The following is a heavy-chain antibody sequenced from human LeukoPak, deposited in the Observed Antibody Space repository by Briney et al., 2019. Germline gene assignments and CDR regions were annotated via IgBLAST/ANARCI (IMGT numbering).Heavy chain of an antibody. Sequence: SETLSLTCIVSDYSITIDYYWGWIRQPPGKGPQWIGNIYRNGDTYYNPSLKSRVTISVDTSKNQFSLKLSSVTAADTAVYYCARTEQGELLREYFQHWGQGTLVTVSS. CDR3: ARTEQGELLREYFQH. D-gene: IGHD1-26*01. CDR1: DYSITIDYY. V-gene: IGHV4-38-2*02. CDR2: IYRNGDT. J-gene: IGHJ1*01.